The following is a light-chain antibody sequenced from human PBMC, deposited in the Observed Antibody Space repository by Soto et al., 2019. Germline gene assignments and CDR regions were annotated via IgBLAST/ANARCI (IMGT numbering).Light chain of an antibody. CDR3: QQYNNWPPIT. CDR1: QTISSW. J-gene: IGKJ5*01. V-gene: IGKV1-5*03. Sequence: DIQMTQSHSTLSGSVGDRVTVTCRSSQTISSWLAWYQQKPGKAPKLLIYKASTLKSGVPSRFSGSGSGTEFTLTISSLQSEDFAVYYCQQYNNWPPITFGQGTRLEI. CDR2: KAS.